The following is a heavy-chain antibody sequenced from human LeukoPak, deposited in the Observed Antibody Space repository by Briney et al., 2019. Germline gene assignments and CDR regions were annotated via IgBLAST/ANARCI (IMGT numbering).Heavy chain of an antibody. CDR2: IYTSGST. J-gene: IGHJ4*02. D-gene: IGHD3-3*01. V-gene: IGHV4-4*07. Sequence: SETLSLTCTVSGGSISSYYWSWIRQPAGKGLEWIGRIYTSGSTNYNPSLKSRVTMSVDTSKNQFSLKLSSVTAADTAMYYCARATSWSGYHFLLDYWGQGTLVTVSS. CDR1: GGSISSYY. CDR3: ARATSWSGYHFLLDY.